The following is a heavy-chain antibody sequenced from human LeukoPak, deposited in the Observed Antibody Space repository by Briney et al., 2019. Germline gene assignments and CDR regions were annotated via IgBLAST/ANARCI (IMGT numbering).Heavy chain of an antibody. CDR1: GDSISTSNSY. J-gene: IGHJ5*02. CDR3: ARVGDSSWSNNWFDP. CDR2: IYHSGST. D-gene: IGHD6-13*01. V-gene: IGHV4-39*07. Sequence: SETLSLTCTVSGDSISTSNSYWGWIRQPPGKGLEWIGSIYHSGSTYYNPSLKSRVTISVDTSKNQFSLKLSSVTAADTAVYYCARVGDSSWSNNWFDPWGQGTLVTVSS.